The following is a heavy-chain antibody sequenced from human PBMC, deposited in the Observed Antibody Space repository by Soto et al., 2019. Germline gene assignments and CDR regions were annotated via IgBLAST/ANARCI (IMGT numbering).Heavy chain of an antibody. J-gene: IGHJ4*02. Sequence: QVHLQQWGAGLLKPSETLSLICGVYGGSLRGSYWSWIRQPPGKALEWLGKVTHSGSTTFNPSLQSAVSVSVDTSDNQFSLKLTPVTAADTAVYYCARGHIPVYGPVPDYFDSWGQGTLVTVSS. CDR3: ARGHIPVYGPVPDYFDS. CDR2: VTHSGST. V-gene: IGHV4-34*02. D-gene: IGHD2-21*01. CDR1: GGSLRGSY.